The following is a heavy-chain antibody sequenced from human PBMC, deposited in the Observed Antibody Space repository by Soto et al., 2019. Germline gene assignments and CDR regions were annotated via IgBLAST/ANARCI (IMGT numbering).Heavy chain of an antibody. CDR1: GGTFSSYT. J-gene: IGHJ6*02. V-gene: IGHV1-69*02. CDR3: ARNKYQLLSGYYYYYGMDV. D-gene: IGHD2-2*01. CDR2: IIPILGIA. Sequence: QVQLVQSGAEVKKPGSSVKVSCKASGGTFSSYTISWVRQAPGQGLEWMGRIIPILGIANYAQKFQGRVTITADKSTSTAYMELSSLRSEATAVYYCARNKYQLLSGYYYYYGMDVWGQGTTVTVSS.